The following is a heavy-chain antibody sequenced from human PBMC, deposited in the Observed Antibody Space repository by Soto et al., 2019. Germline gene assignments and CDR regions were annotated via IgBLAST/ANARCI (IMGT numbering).Heavy chain of an antibody. J-gene: IGHJ6*02. V-gene: IGHV1-69*12. CDR2: IIPLFGTT. D-gene: IGHD5-18*01. Sequence: QVQLVQSGAEVKKPGSSVKVSCKASGGTFSRYAISWVRQAPGQGLDWMGGIIPLFGTTNYAQKFQGRVTITADESTSTAYMELSSMRSEDTAVYYCAGSGYSYGSPGYDYYCGMDVWGQGTTVTVS. CDR1: GGTFSRYA. CDR3: AGSGYSYGSPGYDYYCGMDV.